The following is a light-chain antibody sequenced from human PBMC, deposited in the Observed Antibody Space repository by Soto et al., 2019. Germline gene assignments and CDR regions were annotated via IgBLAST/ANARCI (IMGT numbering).Light chain of an antibody. V-gene: IGLV4-69*01. Sequence: QSVLTQSPSASASLGASVKLTCTLSSGHSSYDIAWHQQQPDKGPRFLMTVNSGGSHNKGDGIPDRFSGSSSGAERYLTISSLQSEVEADYYCQTWGTGYVVFGGGTKLTVL. CDR3: QTWGTGYVV. J-gene: IGLJ2*01. CDR2: VNSGGSH. CDR1: SGHSSYD.